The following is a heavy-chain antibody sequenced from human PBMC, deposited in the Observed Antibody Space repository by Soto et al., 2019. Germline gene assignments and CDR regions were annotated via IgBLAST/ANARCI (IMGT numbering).Heavy chain of an antibody. D-gene: IGHD2-2*01. J-gene: IGHJ6*02. Sequence: SVKISYKASGGTFSSYTISWVRQTPGKGLEWMGGIIPIFDTANYAQKFQGRVTITADESTSTAYMELSSLRSEDTAVYYCARHDCISTSCYYYYYYSMDVWGQGTTVTVSS. CDR2: IIPIFDTA. CDR3: ARHDCISTSCYYYYYYSMDV. V-gene: IGHV1-69*13. CDR1: GGTFSSYT.